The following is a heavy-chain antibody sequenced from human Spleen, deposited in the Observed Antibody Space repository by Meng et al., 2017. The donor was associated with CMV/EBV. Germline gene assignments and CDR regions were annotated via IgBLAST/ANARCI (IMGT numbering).Heavy chain of an antibody. Sequence: ISCQASGYNFHIHWIAWVRQMPGKGLEWMGIIYPADSDTRYSPSFQGQVTISVDKSITTAYLQWNSLKASDTAMYYCARRTDYRGDYWGQGTLVTVSS. CDR2: IYPADSDT. V-gene: IGHV5-51*01. CDR1: GYNFHIHW. CDR3: ARRTDYRGDY. D-gene: IGHD4-11*01. J-gene: IGHJ4*02.